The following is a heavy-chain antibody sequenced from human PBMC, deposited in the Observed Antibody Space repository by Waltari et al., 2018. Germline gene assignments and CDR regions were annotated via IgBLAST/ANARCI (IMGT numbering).Heavy chain of an antibody. Sequence: QMQLVQSGPEVKKPGTSVKVSCKASGFTFTSSAVQWVRQARGQRLEWIGWIVVGSGNTNYAQKFQERVTITRDMSTSTAYMELSSLRSEDTAVYYCAAGNIRCGGDCYSDYWGQGTLVTVSS. CDR3: AAGNIRCGGDCYSDY. CDR1: GFTFTSSA. J-gene: IGHJ4*02. V-gene: IGHV1-58*01. D-gene: IGHD2-21*01. CDR2: IVVGSGNT.